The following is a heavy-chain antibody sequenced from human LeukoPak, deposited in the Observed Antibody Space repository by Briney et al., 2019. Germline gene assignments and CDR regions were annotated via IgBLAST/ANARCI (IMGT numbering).Heavy chain of an antibody. V-gene: IGHV3-7*01. J-gene: IGHJ3*02. Sequence: GGSLRLSCAASGFTYSTYWMTWVRQAPGKGLEWVANIKQDGSEEYYVDSVKGRFTISRDNAKNSLYLQMNSLRVEDTAVYYCARDQISRWMGAFDIWGQGTMVAVSS. CDR2: IKQDGSEE. CDR3: ARDQISRWMGAFDI. CDR1: GFTYSTYW. D-gene: IGHD4-23*01.